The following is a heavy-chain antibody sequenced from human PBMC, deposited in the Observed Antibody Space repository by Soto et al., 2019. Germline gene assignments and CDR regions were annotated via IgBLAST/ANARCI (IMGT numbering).Heavy chain of an antibody. CDR3: ARDSCSGGSCYFLYYYYYMDV. Sequence: GGSLRLSCAASGFTFSDYYMSWIRQAPGKGLEWVSYISSSGSTIYYADSVKGRFTISRDNAKNSLYLQMTSLEAEDTAVYYCARDSCSGGSCYFLYYYYYMDVWGKGTTVTVSS. D-gene: IGHD2-15*01. J-gene: IGHJ6*03. CDR1: GFTFSDYY. V-gene: IGHV3-11*01. CDR2: ISSSGSTI.